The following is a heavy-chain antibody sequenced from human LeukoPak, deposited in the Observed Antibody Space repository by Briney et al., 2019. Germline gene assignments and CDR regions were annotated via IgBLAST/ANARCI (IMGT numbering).Heavy chain of an antibody. V-gene: IGHV4-34*01. CDR1: GGSFSGHY. Sequence: KASETLSLTCGVYGGSFSGHYWSWIRQPPGKGLEWIGDINESGSTNYNPSLKSRVTISVDTSKNQFSLKLFSLTAADTAVYYCARNFDSWGQGTPVTVSS. CDR3: ARNFDS. CDR2: INESGST. J-gene: IGHJ4*02.